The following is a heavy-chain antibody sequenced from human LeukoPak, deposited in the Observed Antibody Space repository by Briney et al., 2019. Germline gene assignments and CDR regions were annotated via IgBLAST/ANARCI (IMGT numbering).Heavy chain of an antibody. D-gene: IGHD6-19*01. Sequence: SETLSLTCTVSGGSFSIYYWSWIRQPAGEGLQWIGRIYTSGSTNYNPSLKSRVTMSVDTSKNQFSLKLSSVTAADTAVYYCATPDRRGNGWYLDSWGQGTLVTVSS. V-gene: IGHV4-4*07. CDR1: GGSFSIYY. CDR2: IYTSGST. J-gene: IGHJ4*02. CDR3: ATPDRRGNGWYLDS.